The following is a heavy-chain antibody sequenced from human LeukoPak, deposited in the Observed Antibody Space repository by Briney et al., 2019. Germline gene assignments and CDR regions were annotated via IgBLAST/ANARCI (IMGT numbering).Heavy chain of an antibody. J-gene: IGHJ3*02. CDR2: IKQDGSEK. CDR3: ARDPDNCGGDCQNAFDI. CDR1: GFTFSSYW. Sequence: GGSLRLSCAASGFTFSSYWMSWVRQAPGKGLEWVANIKQDGSEKYYVDSVKGRFTISRDNAKNSLYLQMNSLRAEDTAVYYCARDPDNCGGDCQNAFDIWGQGTMVTVSS. V-gene: IGHV3-7*01. D-gene: IGHD2-21*02.